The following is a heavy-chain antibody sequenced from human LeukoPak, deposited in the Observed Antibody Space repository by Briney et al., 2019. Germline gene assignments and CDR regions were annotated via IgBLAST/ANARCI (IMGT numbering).Heavy chain of an antibody. Sequence: GSSVKVSRKASGGTFSSYAISWVRQAPGQGLEWMGRIIPILGIANYAQKFQGRVTITADKSTSTAYMELSSLRSEDTAVYYCARGEMATIYPDYWGQGTLVTVSS. J-gene: IGHJ4*02. CDR1: GGTFSSYA. V-gene: IGHV1-69*04. CDR2: IIPILGIA. CDR3: ARGEMATIYPDY. D-gene: IGHD5-24*01.